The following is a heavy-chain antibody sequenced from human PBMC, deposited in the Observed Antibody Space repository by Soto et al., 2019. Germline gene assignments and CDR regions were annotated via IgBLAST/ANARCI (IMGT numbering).Heavy chain of an antibody. CDR3: VRVLDSSWYADL. Sequence: QVQLQESGPGLVKPSETLSLTCSVSGGSVSNASFYWTWIRQAPGTGLEYIGYIFYTGVTNYNPSLSSRVTISLDTSKNHFSLKLNSMTSADTAVDYCVRVLDSSWYADLWGRGTLVTVSS. CDR2: IFYTGVT. V-gene: IGHV4-61*03. D-gene: IGHD3-22*01. J-gene: IGHJ2*01. CDR1: GGSVSNASFY.